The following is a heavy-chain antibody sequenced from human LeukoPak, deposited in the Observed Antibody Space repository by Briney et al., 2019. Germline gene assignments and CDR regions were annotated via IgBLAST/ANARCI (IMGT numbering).Heavy chain of an antibody. CDR3: ARRIEPYAFDI. J-gene: IGHJ3*02. CDR2: IYHSGSS. CDR1: GASISSGGYH. Sequence: PSETLSLTCTVSGASISSGGYHWSWIRQHPGKGLEWIGYIYHSGSSYYNPSVKSRVTISVDTSRNQFSLKLSSVTAADTAVYYRARRIEPYAFDIWGQGTMVTVSS. D-gene: IGHD1-26*01. V-gene: IGHV4-31*03.